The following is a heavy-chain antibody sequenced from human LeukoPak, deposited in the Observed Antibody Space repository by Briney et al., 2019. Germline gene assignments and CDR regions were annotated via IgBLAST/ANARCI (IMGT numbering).Heavy chain of an antibody. D-gene: IGHD6-6*01. CDR3: ARESGSSPLYYFDY. CDR1: GGSVSSYY. Sequence: SETLSLTCTVSGGSVSSYYWSWIRQPPGKGLEWIGYIYYSGSTNYNPSLKSRVTISVDTSKNQFSLKLSSVTAADTAVYYCARESGSSPLYYFDYWGQGTLVTVSS. J-gene: IGHJ4*02. V-gene: IGHV4-59*02. CDR2: IYYSGST.